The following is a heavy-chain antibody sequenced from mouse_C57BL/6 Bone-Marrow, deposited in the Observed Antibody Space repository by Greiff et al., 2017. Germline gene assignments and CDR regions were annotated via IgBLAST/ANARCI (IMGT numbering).Heavy chain of an antibody. V-gene: IGHV14-4*01. D-gene: IGHD1-1*01. CDR3: TTYRSYRFAY. CDR1: GFNIKDDY. Sequence: EVQLQQSGAELVRPGASVKLSCTASGFNIKDDYMHWVKQRPEQGLEWIGWIDPENGDTEYASKFQGKATITADTSSNTAYLQLSSLTSEDTAVYYCTTYRSYRFAYWGQGTLVTVSA. J-gene: IGHJ3*01. CDR2: IDPENGDT.